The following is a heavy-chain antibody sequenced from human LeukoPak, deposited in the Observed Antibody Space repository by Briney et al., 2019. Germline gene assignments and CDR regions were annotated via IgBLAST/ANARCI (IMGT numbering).Heavy chain of an antibody. CDR2: SSYSGRT. CDR1: GDSITNYY. V-gene: IGHV4-59*08. CDR3: ASHIVTTTAVDY. J-gene: IGHJ4*02. D-gene: IGHD4-11*01. Sequence: SETLSLTCTVAGDSITNYYWSWIRQPPGKGLEWIGYSSYSGRTNYNPSLKSRVTISLDTSKNQFSLNLGSVTVAATAVYYCASHIVTTTAVDYWGQGTLVTVSS.